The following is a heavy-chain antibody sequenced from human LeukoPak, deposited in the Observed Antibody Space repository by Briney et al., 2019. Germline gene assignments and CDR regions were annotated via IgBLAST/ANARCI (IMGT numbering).Heavy chain of an antibody. V-gene: IGHV3-21*01. J-gene: IGHJ4*02. Sequence: GGSLRLSCAASGFNFSSYSMNWVRQAPGKGLEGVSSISSSSSYIYYADSVKGRFTISRDNAKNSLYLQMNSLRAEDTAVYYCARDLIIPSTMIGSLEYWGQGTLVTVSS. CDR3: ARDLIIPSTMIGSLEY. CDR2: ISSSSSYI. CDR1: GFNFSSYS. D-gene: IGHD3-22*01.